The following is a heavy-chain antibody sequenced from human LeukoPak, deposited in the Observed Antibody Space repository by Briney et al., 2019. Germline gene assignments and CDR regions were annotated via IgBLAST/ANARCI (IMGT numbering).Heavy chain of an antibody. CDR1: GFTFSSYA. CDR3: ARVRYFDWLLSDY. J-gene: IGHJ4*02. V-gene: IGHV3-30*04. CDR2: ISYDRSNK. D-gene: IGHD3-9*01. Sequence: GGSLRLSCAASGFTFSSYAMHWVRQAPGKGLEWVAVISYDRSNKYYADSVKGRFTISRDNSKNTLYLQMNSLRAEDTAVYYCARVRYFDWLLSDYWGQGTLVTVSS.